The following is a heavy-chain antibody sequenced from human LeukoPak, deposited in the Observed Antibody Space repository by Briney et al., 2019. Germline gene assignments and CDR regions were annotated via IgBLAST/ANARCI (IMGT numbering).Heavy chain of an antibody. CDR1: GGSISSSNW. CDR3: ARGGGIAAAGTTPDAFDI. Sequence: SGTLSLTCAVSGGSISSSNWWSWVRQPPGKGLEWIGEIYHSGSTNYNPSLKSRVTISVDKSKNQFSLKLSSVTAADTAVYYCARGGGIAAAGTTPDAFDIWGQGTMVTVSS. J-gene: IGHJ3*02. CDR2: IYHSGST. D-gene: IGHD6-13*01. V-gene: IGHV4-4*02.